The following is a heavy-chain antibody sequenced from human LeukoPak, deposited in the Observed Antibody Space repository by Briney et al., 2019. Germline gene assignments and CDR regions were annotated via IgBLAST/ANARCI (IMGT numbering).Heavy chain of an antibody. V-gene: IGHV4-39*01. CDR2: IYYSGST. CDR1: GGSISSSSYY. J-gene: IGHJ3*02. D-gene: IGHD1-26*01. CDR3: ARRVGATIHYWLYDAFDI. Sequence: SETLSLTCTVSGGSISSSSYYWGWIRQPPGKGLEWIGSIYYSGSTYYNPSLKSRVTISVDTSKNQFSLKLSSVTAADTAVYYCARRVGATIHYWLYDAFDIWGQGTMVTVFS.